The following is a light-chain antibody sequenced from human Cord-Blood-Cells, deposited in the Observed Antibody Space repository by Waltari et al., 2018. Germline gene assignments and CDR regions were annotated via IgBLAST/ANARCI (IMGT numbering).Light chain of an antibody. J-gene: IGKJ1*01. CDR1: QGISSY. Sequence: AIRMTQSQSSFSASTGDRVTITCRASQGISSYLAWYQQKPGKAPKLLIYATSTLQSGVPSRFSVSGSGTDFTLTISCLQSEDFATYYCQQYYSYPWTFGQGTKVEIK. V-gene: IGKV1-8*01. CDR3: QQYYSYPWT. CDR2: ATS.